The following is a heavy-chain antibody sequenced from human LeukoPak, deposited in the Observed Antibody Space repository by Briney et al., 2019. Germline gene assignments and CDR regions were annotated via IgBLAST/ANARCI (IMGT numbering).Heavy chain of an antibody. V-gene: IGHV3-74*01. Sequence: PSETLSLTCTVSGGSISSSSYYWGWVRQAPGKGLVWVSRIKSDGSTTTYADSVKGRFTISRDNAKNTLYLQMNSLRAEDTAVYYCARDPYYGDADLDYWGQGTLVTVSS. CDR2: IKSDGSTT. J-gene: IGHJ4*02. CDR1: GGSISSSSYY. D-gene: IGHD4-17*01. CDR3: ARDPYYGDADLDY.